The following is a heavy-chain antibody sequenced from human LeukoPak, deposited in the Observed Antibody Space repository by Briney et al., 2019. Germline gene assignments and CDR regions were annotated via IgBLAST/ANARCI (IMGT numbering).Heavy chain of an antibody. CDR1: GFTFNTYH. J-gene: IGHJ4*02. V-gene: IGHV3-30*04. CDR2: ISSDGSHI. CDR3: ARDRVQIWSYVAIYDY. Sequence: GGSLRLSCAASGFTFNTYHMHWVRQAPGKGLEWVAVISSDGSHIDYTSPVRGRFTISRDISKNTLYLQMDSLRTEDPAVYYCARDRVQIWSYVAIYDYWGQGTLVTVSS. D-gene: IGHD5-18*01.